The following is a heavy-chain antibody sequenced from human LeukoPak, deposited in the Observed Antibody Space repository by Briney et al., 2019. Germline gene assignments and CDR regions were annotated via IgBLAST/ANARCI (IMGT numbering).Heavy chain of an antibody. J-gene: IGHJ4*02. CDR2: ISSSSSTI. Sequence: GGSLRLSCAASGFTFSSHSMNWVRQAPGKGLEWVSYISSSSSTIYYADSVKGRFTISRDNAKNSLYLQMNSLRAEDTAVYYCARRQTTVTKGRDYFDYWGQGTLVTVSS. D-gene: IGHD4-11*01. CDR3: ARRQTTVTKGRDYFDY. CDR1: GFTFSSHS. V-gene: IGHV3-48*01.